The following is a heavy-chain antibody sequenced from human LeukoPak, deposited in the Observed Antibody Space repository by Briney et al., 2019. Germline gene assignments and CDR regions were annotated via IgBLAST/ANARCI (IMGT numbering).Heavy chain of an antibody. CDR3: ARDGGYGDYPTYYFDY. V-gene: IGHV3-53*01. CDR1: GFTVSNNY. Sequence: GGSLRLSCAASGFTVSNNYMSWVRQAPGKGLEWVSAIRSDGTTHYADSVKGRFTISRDNSKNTLYLQMNSLRAEETAVYYCARDGGYGDYPTYYFDYWGQGTLVTVSS. CDR2: IRSDGTT. D-gene: IGHD4-17*01. J-gene: IGHJ4*02.